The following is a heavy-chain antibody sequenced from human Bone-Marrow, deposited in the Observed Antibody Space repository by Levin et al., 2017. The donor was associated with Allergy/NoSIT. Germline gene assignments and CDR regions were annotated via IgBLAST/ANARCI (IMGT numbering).Heavy chain of an antibody. CDR1: GFSFSSYP. J-gene: IGHJ6*03. CDR2: ITNNGGDT. CDR3: ARASCMGTNYYDYYLDV. Sequence: GGSLRLSCSGSGFSFSSYPMQWVRQAPGKGLEYVSAITNNGGDTYYADSVKGRFTISRDNSQNTLYLQMNNLRPEDTASYYCARASCMGTNYYDYYLDVWGKGTTVTVSS. V-gene: IGHV3-64*04.